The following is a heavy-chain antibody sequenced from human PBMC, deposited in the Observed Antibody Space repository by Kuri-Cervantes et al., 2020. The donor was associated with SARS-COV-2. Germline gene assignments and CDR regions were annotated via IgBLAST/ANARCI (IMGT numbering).Heavy chain of an antibody. CDR1: GFTFRNAW. V-gene: IGHV3-15*01. D-gene: IGHD3-10*01. J-gene: IGHJ4*02. CDR3: TTDSKGADYYGSGSPPYFDY. Sequence: GGSLDTSFAAPGFTFRNAWMSWVRQAPGKGLEWVGRIKSKTDGGTTDYAAPVKGRFTISRDDSKNTLYLQMNSLKTEDTAVYYCTTDSKGADYYGSGSPPYFDYWGQGTLVTVSS. CDR2: IKSKTDGGTT.